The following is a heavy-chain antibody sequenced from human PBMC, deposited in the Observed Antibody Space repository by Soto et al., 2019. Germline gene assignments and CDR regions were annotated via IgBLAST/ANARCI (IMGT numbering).Heavy chain of an antibody. Sequence: GGSLRLSCAASGFTFSSYAMSWVRQAPGKGLEWVSALSGTGDSTDYANSVKGRFTISRDDSKTTLFLQMSSLRAEDTAIYYCARDNGKYGSGSFSHWGQGTLVTVSS. CDR1: GFTFSSYA. D-gene: IGHD3-10*01. J-gene: IGHJ4*02. CDR2: LSGTGDST. V-gene: IGHV3-23*01. CDR3: ARDNGKYGSGSFSH.